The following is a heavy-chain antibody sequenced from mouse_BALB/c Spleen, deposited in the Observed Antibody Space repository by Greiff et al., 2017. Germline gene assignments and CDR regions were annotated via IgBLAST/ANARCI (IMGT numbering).Heavy chain of an antibody. Sequence: EVKLQESGPGLVKPSQSLSLTCTVTGYSITSDYAWNWIRQFPGNKLEWMGYISYSGGTSYNPSLKSRISITRDTSKNQFFLQLNSVTTEDTATYYCAREGYGNLDYWGQGTTLTVSS. D-gene: IGHD2-10*02. V-gene: IGHV3-2*02. CDR2: ISYSGGT. CDR3: AREGYGNLDY. CDR1: GYSITSDYA. J-gene: IGHJ2*01.